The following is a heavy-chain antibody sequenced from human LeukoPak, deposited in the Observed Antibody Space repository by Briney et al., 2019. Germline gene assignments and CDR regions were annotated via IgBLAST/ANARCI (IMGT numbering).Heavy chain of an antibody. J-gene: IGHJ6*02. D-gene: IGHD5-12*01. CDR3: ARMRRDTVTTGDYYYGMDV. CDR2: IYYSGST. CDR1: GGSISSGGYY. V-gene: IGHV4-31*03. Sequence: SETLSLICTVSGGSISSGGYYWSWIRQHPGKGLEWIGYIYYSGSTYYNPSLKSRVTISVDTSKNQFSLKLSSVTAADTAVYYCARMRRDTVTTGDYYYGMDVWGQGTTVTVSS.